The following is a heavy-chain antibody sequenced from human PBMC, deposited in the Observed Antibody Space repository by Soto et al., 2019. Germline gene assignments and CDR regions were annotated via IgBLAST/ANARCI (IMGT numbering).Heavy chain of an antibody. D-gene: IGHD3-10*01. Sequence: ASVKVSCKASGYTFTGYYMHWVRQAPGQGLEWMGWINPNRGGTNYAQKFQGGVTMTRDTSISTAYMELSRLRSDDTAVYYCARDMSYGSGGENYYGMDVWGQGTTVTVSS. V-gene: IGHV1-2*02. CDR1: GYTFTGYY. CDR3: ARDMSYGSGGENYYGMDV. J-gene: IGHJ6*02. CDR2: INPNRGGT.